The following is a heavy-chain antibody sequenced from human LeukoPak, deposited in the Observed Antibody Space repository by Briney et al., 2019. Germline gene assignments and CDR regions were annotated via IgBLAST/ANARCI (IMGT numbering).Heavy chain of an antibody. J-gene: IGHJ4*02. CDR3: ARDESSGWYYFDY. D-gene: IGHD6-19*01. Sequence: ASVKVSCKASGYTFTGYYMHWVRQAPGQGLEWMGWIKPNSGGTNYAQKFQGRVTMTRDTSISTAYMERSRLRSDDTVVYYCARDESSGWYYFDYWGQGTLVTVSS. CDR2: IKPNSGGT. CDR1: GYTFTGYY. V-gene: IGHV1-2*02.